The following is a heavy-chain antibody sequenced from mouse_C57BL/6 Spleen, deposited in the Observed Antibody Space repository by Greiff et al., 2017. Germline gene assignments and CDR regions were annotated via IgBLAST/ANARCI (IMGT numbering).Heavy chain of an antibody. CDR1: GYAFSSSW. CDR3: ARKLFNY. Sequence: QVQLQQSGPELVKPGASVKISCKASGYAFSSSWMNWVKQRPGKGLEWIGRMYPGDGDTNYNGKFKGKATLTADKSSSTAYMQLSSLTSEDSAVYFCARKLFNYWGQGTTLTVSS. CDR2: MYPGDGDT. J-gene: IGHJ2*01. V-gene: IGHV1-82*01.